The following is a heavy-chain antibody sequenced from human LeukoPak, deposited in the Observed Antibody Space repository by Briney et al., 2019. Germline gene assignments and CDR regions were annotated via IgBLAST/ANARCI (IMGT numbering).Heavy chain of an antibody. D-gene: IGHD2-2*01. CDR3: AHTPPYTSSWHPLVY. CDR2: IYWDNDK. V-gene: IGHV2-5*08. CDR1: GGSISNYYW. J-gene: IGHJ4*02. Sequence: TLPLTCTVSGGSISNYYWSWIRQPPGKALEWLALIYWDNDKRYSPSLKSRLTITKDTSKNQVVLTMTNMDPVDTATYYCAHTPPYTSSWHPLVYWGQGTLVTVSS.